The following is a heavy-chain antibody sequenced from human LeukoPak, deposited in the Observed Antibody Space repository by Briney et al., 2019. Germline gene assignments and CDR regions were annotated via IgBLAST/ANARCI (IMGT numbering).Heavy chain of an antibody. CDR3: AKIGKYYDFWRDKRDAFDI. J-gene: IGHJ3*02. D-gene: IGHD3-3*01. CDR1: GFTFSSYA. V-gene: IGHV3-23*01. CDR2: ISGSGGST. Sequence: PGGSLRLSRAASGFTFSSYAMSWVRQAPGKGLEWVSAISGSGGSTYYADSVKGRFTISRDNSKNTLYLQMNSLRAEDTAVYYCAKIGKYYDFWRDKRDAFDIWGQGTMVTVSS.